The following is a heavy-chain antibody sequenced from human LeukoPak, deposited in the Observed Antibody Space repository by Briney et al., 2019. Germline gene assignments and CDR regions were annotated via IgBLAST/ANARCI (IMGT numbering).Heavy chain of an antibody. V-gene: IGHV3-48*04. CDR3: ARGPYSSNWYVDY. J-gene: IGHJ4*02. CDR1: GCTFSNYW. Sequence: GGSLRLSCAASGCTFSNYWMNWVRLAPGKGLEWISYISRTGNSIYYADSVKGRFTISRDSAKNSLYLQMNSLRAEDTAVYYCARGPYSSNWYVDYWGQGTLVTVAS. D-gene: IGHD6-13*01. CDR2: ISRTGNSI.